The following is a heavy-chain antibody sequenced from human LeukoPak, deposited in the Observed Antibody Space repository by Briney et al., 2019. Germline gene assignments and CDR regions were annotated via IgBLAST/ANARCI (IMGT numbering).Heavy chain of an antibody. J-gene: IGHJ5*02. V-gene: IGHV3-21*01. CDR2: ISSSSSYI. CDR3: ARAGGSYDNWFDP. D-gene: IGHD1-26*01. Sequence: GGSLRLSCAASGFTFSSYAMSWVRQAPGKGLEWVSSISSSSSYIYYADSVKGRFTISRDNAKNSLYLQMNSLRAEDTAVYYCARAGGSYDNWFDPWGQGTLVTVSS. CDR1: GFTFSSYA.